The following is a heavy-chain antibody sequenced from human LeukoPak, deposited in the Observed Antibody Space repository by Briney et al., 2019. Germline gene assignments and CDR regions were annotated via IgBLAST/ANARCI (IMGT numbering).Heavy chain of an antibody. CDR2: IYYSGST. D-gene: IGHD6-19*01. CDR1: GGSISSYY. V-gene: IGHV4-59*01. CDR3: ARDLGSGSDY. Sequence: SETLSPTCTVSGGSISSYYWSWIRQPPGKGLEWIGYIYYSGSTNYNPSLKSRVTISVDTSKNQFSLKLSSVTAADTAVYYCARDLGSGSDYWGQGTLVTVSS. J-gene: IGHJ4*02.